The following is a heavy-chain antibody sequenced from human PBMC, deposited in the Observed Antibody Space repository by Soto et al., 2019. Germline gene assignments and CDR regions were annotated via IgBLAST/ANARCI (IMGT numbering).Heavy chain of an antibody. CDR1: GYTVTSSA. Sequence: ASVKVSCKASGYTVTSSAISLVRQAPGRGLEWMGGFDPEDGDTVYAQSFQGRVTMTEDSSTDTAYMELNSLSSADTAVYYCATQNPYFDFWGQGTPVTVSS. V-gene: IGHV1-24*01. CDR2: FDPEDGDT. J-gene: IGHJ4*02. CDR3: ATQNPYFDF.